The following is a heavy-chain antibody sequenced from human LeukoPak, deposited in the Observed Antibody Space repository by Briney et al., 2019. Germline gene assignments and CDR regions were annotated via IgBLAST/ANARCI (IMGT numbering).Heavy chain of an antibody. CDR2: INQDGGEK. D-gene: IGHD6-13*01. CDR1: EFTFSRYW. CDR3: ARAATDY. J-gene: IGHJ4*02. Sequence: SGGSLRLSCVASEFTFSRYWMGWVRQAPGKGLEWVANINQDGGEKYYVDSARGRFTISRDNGKNSVYLQLNSLRAEDTAVHYCARAATDYWGQGTLVTVSS. V-gene: IGHV3-7*01.